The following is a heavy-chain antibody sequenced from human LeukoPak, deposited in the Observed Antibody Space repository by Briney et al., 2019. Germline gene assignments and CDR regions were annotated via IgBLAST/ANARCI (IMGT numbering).Heavy chain of an antibody. J-gene: IGHJ4*02. CDR3: ARVRLTPSSSDYFDY. CDR1: GVSISSSNSY. V-gene: IGHV4-39*01. Sequence: SETLSLTCTVSGVSISSSNSYWGWIRQPPGKGLEWIGSIYYSGNTYYNASLKSQVSISIDTSKNQFSLRLTSVTAADTAVYYCARVRLTPSSSDYFDYWGQGTLVTVSS. CDR2: IYYSGNT. D-gene: IGHD6-6*01.